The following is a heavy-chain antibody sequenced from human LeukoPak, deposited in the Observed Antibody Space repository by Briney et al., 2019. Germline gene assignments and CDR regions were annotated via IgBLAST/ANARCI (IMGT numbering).Heavy chain of an antibody. Sequence: PGGSLRLSCAASGFTFSDYYMSWIRQAPGKGLEWVAYISYGSSYTNYADSVKGRFTISRDNAKKSLYLQMSSLRAEDTAVYYCARGGLYGDWIFDSWGQGTQVTVSS. CDR1: GFTFSDYY. D-gene: IGHD4-17*01. CDR2: ISYGSSYT. CDR3: ARGGLYGDWIFDS. V-gene: IGHV3-11*05. J-gene: IGHJ4*02.